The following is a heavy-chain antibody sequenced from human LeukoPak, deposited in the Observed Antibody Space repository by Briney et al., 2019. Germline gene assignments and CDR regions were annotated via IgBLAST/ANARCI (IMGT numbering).Heavy chain of an antibody. D-gene: IGHD1-14*01. J-gene: IGHJ6*02. CDR3: ARLPVHRPGDLSRRTYYYYYGMDV. Sequence: PSETLSLTCTVSGGSISSYYWSWIRQPPGKGLEWIGYIYYSGSTNYNPSLKSRVTISVDTSKNQFSLKLSSVTAADTAVYYCARLPVHRPGDLSRRTYYYYYGMDVWGQGTTVTVSS. V-gene: IGHV4-59*08. CDR1: GGSISSYY. CDR2: IYYSGST.